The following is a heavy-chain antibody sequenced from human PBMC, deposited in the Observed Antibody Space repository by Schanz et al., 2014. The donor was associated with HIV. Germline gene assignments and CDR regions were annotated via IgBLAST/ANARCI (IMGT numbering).Heavy chain of an antibody. V-gene: IGHV1-18*01. J-gene: IGHJ5*02. D-gene: IGHD3-9*01. CDR3: ARDHITIFLDP. CDR2: MNPSTGNS. CDR1: GYTFINYD. Sequence: QVQLVQSGTEVKKPGASVKVSCKASGYTFINYDIHWVRQASGLGLEWMGWMNPSTGNSGYAQKIQGRVTMTTDTSTSTAYMELRSLTSDDTAVYYCARDHITIFLDPWGQGTLVTVSS.